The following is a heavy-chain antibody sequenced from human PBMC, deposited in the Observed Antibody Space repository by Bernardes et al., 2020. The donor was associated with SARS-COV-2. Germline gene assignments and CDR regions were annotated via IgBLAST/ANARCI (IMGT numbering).Heavy chain of an antibody. Sequence: GGSLRLSCAASGFTFDDYGMSWVRQAPGKGLEWVSGINWNGGSTGYADSVKGRFTISRDNAKNSLYLQMNSLRAEDTALYHCASGYYYDSSGYYRYWGQGTLVTVSS. J-gene: IGHJ4*02. CDR3: ASGYYYDSSGYYRY. CDR1: GFTFDDYG. D-gene: IGHD3-22*01. V-gene: IGHV3-20*01. CDR2: INWNGGST.